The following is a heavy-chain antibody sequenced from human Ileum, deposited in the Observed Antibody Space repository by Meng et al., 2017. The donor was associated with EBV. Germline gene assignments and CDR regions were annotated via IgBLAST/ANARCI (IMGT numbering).Heavy chain of an antibody. J-gene: IGHJ4*02. CDR1: GFLLSSSGVG. Sequence: QNIFEESGSPLLGRNRGITLTCNSSGFLLSSSGVGVCWIRQPQGKPLELLAVIYWDDDKRYSPSLKCRPTITKDTSKNQVVLTMTNMDPVDTATYYCAQVAAAESVEDYWGQGTLVTVSS. CDR3: AQVAAAESVEDY. V-gene: IGHV2-5*02. D-gene: IGHD6-13*01. CDR2: IYWDDDK.